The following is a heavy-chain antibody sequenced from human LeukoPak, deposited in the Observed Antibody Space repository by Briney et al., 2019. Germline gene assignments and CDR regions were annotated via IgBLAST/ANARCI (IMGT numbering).Heavy chain of an antibody. D-gene: IGHD3/OR15-3a*01. CDR3: ARGGDWANWFDP. CDR2: IYYSGST. CDR1: GGSISSYY. V-gene: IGHV4-59*01. Sequence: SETLSLTCTVSGGSISSYYWSWIRQPPGKGLEWIGYIYYSGSTNYNPSLKSRVTISVDTSKNQFSLKLSSGTAADTAVYYCARGGDWANWFDPWGQGTLVTVSS. J-gene: IGHJ5*02.